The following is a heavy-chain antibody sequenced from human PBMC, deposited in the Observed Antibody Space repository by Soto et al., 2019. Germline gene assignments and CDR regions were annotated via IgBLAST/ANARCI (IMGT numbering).Heavy chain of an antibody. Sequence: SETLSLTCTVSGGSISDDSYWSWIRQTPGKGLEWIGYIYHTGNTYYNPSLRSRVSISVDKSKSQFSLKLISVTAADTAVYFCARDEYQLLSSVSWFDSWGQGTLGTVSS. V-gene: IGHV4-30-4*01. J-gene: IGHJ5*01. CDR3: ARDEYQLLSSVSWFDS. CDR2: IYHTGNT. CDR1: GGSISDDSY. D-gene: IGHD2-2*01.